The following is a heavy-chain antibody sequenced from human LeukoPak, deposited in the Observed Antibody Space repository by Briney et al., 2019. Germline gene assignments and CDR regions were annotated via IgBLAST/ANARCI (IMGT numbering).Heavy chain of an antibody. CDR3: ARDWRDDILTGIEADGYQHYYGMDV. V-gene: IGHV1-18*01. J-gene: IGHJ6*02. Sequence: ASVKVSCKASGYIFTSYGISWVRQAPGQGLEWMGWISGYNGNTNYAQKLQGRVSMTTDTSTSTVYMELRRLRSDDTAVYYCARDWRDDILTGIEADGYQHYYGMDVWGQGATVTVSS. CDR2: ISGYNGNT. D-gene: IGHD3-9*01. CDR1: GYIFTSYG.